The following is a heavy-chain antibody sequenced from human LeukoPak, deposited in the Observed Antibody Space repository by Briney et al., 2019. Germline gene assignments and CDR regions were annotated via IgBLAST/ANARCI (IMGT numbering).Heavy chain of an antibody. Sequence: GASVKVSCKASGYTFTGYYMHWVRQAPGQGLEWMGWINPNSGGTNYAQKFQGRVTMTRDTSISTAYMELSRLRSDDTAVYYCARERIAVAGTRGFDYWGQGTLVTVSS. CDR1: GYTFTGYY. D-gene: IGHD6-19*01. CDR2: INPNSGGT. CDR3: ARERIAVAGTRGFDY. J-gene: IGHJ4*02. V-gene: IGHV1-2*02.